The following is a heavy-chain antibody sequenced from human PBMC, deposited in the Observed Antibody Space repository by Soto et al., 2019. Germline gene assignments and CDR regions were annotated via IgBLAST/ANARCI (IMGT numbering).Heavy chain of an antibody. V-gene: IGHV1-2*02. D-gene: IGHD1-26*01. Sequence: QVQLVQSGAEVKKPGASVKVSCKASGYTFTGYYVHWVRQAPGQGLEWMGLIDPNSGGTNYAQKFKGRFIMTRDTSITTAYMELSSLTSDDTAVYYCARRPIPGRFDSWCQGTLVTVSS. CDR1: GYTFTGYY. J-gene: IGHJ5*01. CDR3: ARRPIPGRFDS. CDR2: IDPNSGGT.